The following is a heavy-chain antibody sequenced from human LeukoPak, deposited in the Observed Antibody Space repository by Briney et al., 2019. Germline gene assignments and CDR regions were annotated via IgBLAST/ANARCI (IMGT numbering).Heavy chain of an antibody. CDR3: ARETYCTNTTCPIGDHFDY. V-gene: IGHV3-21*01. Sequence: GGSLRLSCAASGFTFSSYEMNWVRQAPGKGLEWVSSISSSSNYIYYADSMKGRFTISRDNAKNSLYLQMNSLRAEDTAVYYCARETYCTNTTCPIGDHFDYWGQGTLVTVSS. CDR1: GFTFSSYE. J-gene: IGHJ4*02. D-gene: IGHD2-2*01. CDR2: ISSSSNYI.